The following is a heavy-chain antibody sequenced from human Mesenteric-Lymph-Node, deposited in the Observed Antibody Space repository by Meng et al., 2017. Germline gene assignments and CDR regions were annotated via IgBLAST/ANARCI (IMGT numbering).Heavy chain of an antibody. CDR2: IYSTGST. D-gene: IGHD3-22*01. Sequence: SETLSLTCSVSGASITTYYWGWIRQPAGKGLEWIGRIYSTGSTNYNPSLKSRVTISLDTSENQVSLKLRSVTAADTAVYYCARVGSYDSISYYFDYWGQGTLVTVSS. J-gene: IGHJ4*02. V-gene: IGHV4-4*07. CDR1: GASITTYY. CDR3: ARVGSYDSISYYFDY.